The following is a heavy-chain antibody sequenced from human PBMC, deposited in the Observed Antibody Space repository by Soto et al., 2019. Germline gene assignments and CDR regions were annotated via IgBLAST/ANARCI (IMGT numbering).Heavy chain of an antibody. CDR1: GGTFSSYA. J-gene: IGHJ6*02. D-gene: IGHD3-3*01. CDR2: IIPIFGTA. V-gene: IGHV1-69*13. Sequence: SVKVSCKASGGTFSSYAISWVRQAPGQGLEWMGGIIPIFGTANYAQKFQGRVTITADESTSTAYMELSSLRSEDTAVYYCARDVGRYYDFWSGYFPYYGMDVWGQGTTVTVSS. CDR3: ARDVGRYYDFWSGYFPYYGMDV.